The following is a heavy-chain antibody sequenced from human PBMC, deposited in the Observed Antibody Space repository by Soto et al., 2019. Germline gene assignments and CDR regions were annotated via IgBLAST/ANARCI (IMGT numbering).Heavy chain of an antibody. Sequence: EVQLVESGGGLVQPGGSLRLSCAASGFTFSIYSMNWVRQAPGKGLEWFSYITSDTNTIKYADSVKGRFTISRDNAKNALYLQMNNLRDEDTAVYFCARSVEGHFAYWGQGCVVTVSS. CDR2: ITSDTNTI. V-gene: IGHV3-48*02. CDR3: ARSVEGHFAY. CDR1: GFTFSIYS. J-gene: IGHJ4*02. D-gene: IGHD3-3*02.